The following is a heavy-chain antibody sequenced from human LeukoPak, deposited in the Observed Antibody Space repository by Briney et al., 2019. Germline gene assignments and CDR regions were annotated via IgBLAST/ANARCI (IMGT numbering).Heavy chain of an antibody. D-gene: IGHD5-12*01. V-gene: IGHV3-48*02. CDR2: INSISGEI. CDR1: GFTFSSYG. J-gene: IGHJ4*02. Sequence: PGRSLRLSCAASGFTFSSYGMHWVRQAPGKGLEWVSYINSISGEIWYADSVKGRFTISGDDAKNSLYLQMNSLRDEDTAVYYCARDHGYAFDYWGQGTLVTVSS. CDR3: ARDHGYAFDY.